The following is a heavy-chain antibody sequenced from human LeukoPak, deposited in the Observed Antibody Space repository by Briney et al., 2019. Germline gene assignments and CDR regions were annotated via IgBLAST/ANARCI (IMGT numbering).Heavy chain of an antibody. CDR1: GGSISSSSYY. CDR3: AKHYMGSSYNHGLDC. Sequence: SETLSLTCTVSGGSISSSSYYWGWIRQPPGKGLEWIGSIYYSGSTYYNPSLKSRVTISVDTSKNQFSLKLSSVTAADTALYYCAKHYMGSSYNHGLDCWGQGTLVTVSS. V-gene: IGHV4-39*01. J-gene: IGHJ4*02. CDR2: IYYSGST. D-gene: IGHD3-10*01.